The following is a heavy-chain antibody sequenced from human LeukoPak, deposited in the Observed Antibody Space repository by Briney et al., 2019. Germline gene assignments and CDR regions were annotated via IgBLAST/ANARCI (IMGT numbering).Heavy chain of an antibody. CDR2: ISPNGETT. CDR3: VRGTSAWRGVDY. D-gene: IGHD6-19*01. Sequence: GGSLRLSCAASGFPFRDYVMSWVRQAPGKGLVWVTNISPNGETTYYADSVKGRFTISRDNAKNTLYLEMNSLRAEDTAIYYCVRGTSAWRGVDYWGQGTLVNVPS. V-gene: IGHV3-23*01. J-gene: IGHJ4*02. CDR1: GFPFRDYV.